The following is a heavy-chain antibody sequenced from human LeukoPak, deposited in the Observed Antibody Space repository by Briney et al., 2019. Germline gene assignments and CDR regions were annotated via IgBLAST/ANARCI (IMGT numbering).Heavy chain of an antibody. Sequence: GGSLRLSCAASGFTFSNAWMSWVRQAPGKGLEWVGRIKSKTDGGTTDYAAPVKGRFTISRDDSKNTLYLQMNSLKTEDTAVYYCARFSDYYDSSGYYFDYWGQGTLVTVSS. D-gene: IGHD3-22*01. J-gene: IGHJ4*02. CDR1: GFTFSNAW. CDR3: ARFSDYYDSSGYYFDY. CDR2: IKSKTDGGTT. V-gene: IGHV3-15*01.